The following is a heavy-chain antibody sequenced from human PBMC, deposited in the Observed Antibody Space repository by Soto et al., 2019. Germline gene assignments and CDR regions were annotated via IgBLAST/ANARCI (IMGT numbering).Heavy chain of an antibody. V-gene: IGHV1-18*04. J-gene: IGHJ5*02. Sequence: QVQLVQSGAEVKKPGASVKVSCKASGYTFTSYGISWVRQAPGQGLEWLGWIIAYNGNTNYAQKLQGIGTMTTGTSTSTAYLELRSLRSDDTAVYYCASTPYYYDSSGRGWFDPWGQGTLVTVSS. CDR3: ASTPYYYDSSGRGWFDP. CDR2: IIAYNGNT. CDR1: GYTFTSYG. D-gene: IGHD3-22*01.